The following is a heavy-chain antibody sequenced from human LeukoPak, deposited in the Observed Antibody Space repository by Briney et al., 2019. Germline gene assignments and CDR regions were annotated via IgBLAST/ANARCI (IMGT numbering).Heavy chain of an antibody. Sequence: ASVKVSCKASGYTFTSYAMHWVRQAPGQRLEWMGWINAGNGNTKYSQEFQGRVTMTTDTSTSTAYMELRSLRPDDTAVYYCARDIPDFWSFSKYYYMDVWGKGTTVTVSS. CDR3: ARDIPDFWSFSKYYYMDV. CDR1: GYTFTSYA. CDR2: INAGNGNT. J-gene: IGHJ6*03. V-gene: IGHV1-3*01. D-gene: IGHD3-3*01.